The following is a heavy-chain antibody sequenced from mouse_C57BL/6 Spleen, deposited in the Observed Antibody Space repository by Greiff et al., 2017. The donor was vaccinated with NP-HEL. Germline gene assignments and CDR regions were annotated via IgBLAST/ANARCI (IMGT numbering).Heavy chain of an antibody. D-gene: IGHD2-3*01. Sequence: DVHLVESGGGLVKPGGSLKLSCAASGFTFSDYGMHWVRQAPEKGLEWVAYISSGSSTIYYADTVKGRFTISRDNAKNTLFLQMTSLRSEDTAMYYCARAGYYLHWYFDVWGTGTTVTVSS. J-gene: IGHJ1*03. V-gene: IGHV5-17*01. CDR1: GFTFSDYG. CDR2: ISSGSSTI. CDR3: ARAGYYLHWYFDV.